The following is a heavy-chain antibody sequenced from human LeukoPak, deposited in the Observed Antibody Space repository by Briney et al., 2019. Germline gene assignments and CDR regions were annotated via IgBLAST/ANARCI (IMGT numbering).Heavy chain of an antibody. V-gene: IGHV3-23*01. CDR1: GFTFSSYT. J-gene: IGHJ4*02. Sequence: GGSLRLSCTASGFTFSSYTMTWVHQAPGKGLKWVSTITTGDGNTYYADSVKGRFTVSRDDSKNTLYLQMNSLRAEDTAVYYCAKDGGLWVSAHWGDSWGRGTLVTVSS. D-gene: IGHD7-27*01. CDR3: AKDGGLWVSAHWGDS. CDR2: ITTGDGNT.